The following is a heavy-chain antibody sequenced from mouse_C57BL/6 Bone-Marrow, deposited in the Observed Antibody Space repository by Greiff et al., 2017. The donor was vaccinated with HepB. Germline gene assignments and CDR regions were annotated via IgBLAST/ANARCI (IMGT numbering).Heavy chain of an antibody. V-gene: IGHV5-6*02. CDR3: ARHENYGNSL. D-gene: IGHD2-1*01. J-gene: IGHJ4*01. Sequence: DVMLVESGGDLVKPGGSLKLSCAASGFTFSSYGMSWVRQTPDKRLEWVANISSGGSYTYYPDSVKGRFTISRDNAKNTLYLQMSSLKSEDTAMYYCARHENYGNSLRGQGTSVTVSS. CDR1: GFTFSSYG. CDR2: ISSGGSYT.